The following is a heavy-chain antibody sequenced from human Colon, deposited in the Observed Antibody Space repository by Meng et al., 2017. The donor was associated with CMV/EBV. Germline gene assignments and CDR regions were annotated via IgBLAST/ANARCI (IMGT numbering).Heavy chain of an antibody. Sequence: SETLSLTCTVSGDSVSGGYYLWTWIRQSPGKKLEWIGNIFHRGTINYNPSLKSRVSISVDTSRNQFSLKLSSVTAADTAVYYCARSFNSGARGVSWFDSWGQGTLVTVSS. CDR3: ARSFNSGARGVSWFDS. CDR2: IFHRGTI. D-gene: IGHD3-10*01. V-gene: IGHV4-61*01. J-gene: IGHJ5*01. CDR1: GDSVSGGYYL.